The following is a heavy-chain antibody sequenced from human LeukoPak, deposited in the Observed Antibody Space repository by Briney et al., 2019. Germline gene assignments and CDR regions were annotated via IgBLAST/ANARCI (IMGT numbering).Heavy chain of an antibody. D-gene: IGHD6-13*01. V-gene: IGHV4-34*01. J-gene: IGHJ6*02. CDR2: INHSGST. CDR3: ARGSGYSSSWYASYYYGMDV. CDR1: GGSFSGYY. Sequence: SETLSLTCAVYGGSFSGYYWSWIRQPPGKGLEWIGEINHSGSTNYNPSLKSRVTISVDTSKNQFSLKLSSVTAADTAVYYCARGSGYSSSWYASYYYGMDVWGQGTTVTVSS.